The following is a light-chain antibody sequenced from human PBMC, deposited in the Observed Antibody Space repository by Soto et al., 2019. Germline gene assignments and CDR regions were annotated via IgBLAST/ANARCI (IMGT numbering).Light chain of an antibody. CDR1: QSISSN. Sequence: EIVMTQSPATLSTSPGERATLSCRASQSISSNLAWYQQKPGQAPRLLIYDASTRATGIPARFSGSRSGTEFTLTISSLQSEDFAVYYCQQYNNWFFGQGTKLEIK. J-gene: IGKJ2*01. CDR3: QQYNNWF. CDR2: DAS. V-gene: IGKV3-15*01.